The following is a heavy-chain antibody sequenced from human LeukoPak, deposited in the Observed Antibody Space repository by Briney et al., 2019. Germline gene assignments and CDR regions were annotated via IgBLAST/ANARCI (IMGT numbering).Heavy chain of an antibody. CDR3: ARLHPDVEGGHYYYGMDV. J-gene: IGHJ6*02. D-gene: IGHD6-25*01. CDR1: GYRFTSYW. Sequence: GESLKISCKGSGYRFTSYWIGWVRQRPGKGLEWMGIIYPGDSDTRYSPSFQGQVTISADKSISTAYLQWSSLKASDTAMYYCARLHPDVEGGHYYYGMDVWGQGTTVTVSS. CDR2: IYPGDSDT. V-gene: IGHV5-51*01.